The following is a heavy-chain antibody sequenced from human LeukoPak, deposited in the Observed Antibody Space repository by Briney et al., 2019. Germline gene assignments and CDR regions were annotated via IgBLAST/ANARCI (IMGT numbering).Heavy chain of an antibody. J-gene: IGHJ6*03. CDR3: AKVGTTVTTHYYYMDV. CDR1: GFTFSSYW. D-gene: IGHD4-17*01. V-gene: IGHV3-7*01. Sequence: GGSLRLSCAASGFTFSSYWMSWVRQAPGKGLEWVANIKQDGSEKYYVDSVKGRFTISRDNAKNSLYLQMNSLRAEDTAVYYCAKVGTTVTTHYYYMDVWGKGTTVTISS. CDR2: IKQDGSEK.